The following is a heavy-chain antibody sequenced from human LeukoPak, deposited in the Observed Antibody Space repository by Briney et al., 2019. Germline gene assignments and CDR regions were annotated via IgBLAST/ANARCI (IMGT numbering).Heavy chain of an antibody. Sequence: GGSLRLSCAASGFTFSSYAMSWVRQAPGKGLEWVSAISGSGGNTYYADSVKGRFTISRDNSKNTLYLQMNSLRAEDTTVYYCARETSGSYYNWFDPWGQGTLVTVSS. CDR3: ARETSGSYYNWFDP. CDR1: GFTFSSYA. V-gene: IGHV3-23*01. J-gene: IGHJ5*02. D-gene: IGHD3-10*01. CDR2: ISGSGGNT.